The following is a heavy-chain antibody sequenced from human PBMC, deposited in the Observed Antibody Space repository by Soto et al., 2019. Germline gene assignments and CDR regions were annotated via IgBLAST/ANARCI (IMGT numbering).Heavy chain of an antibody. D-gene: IGHD4-4*01. Sequence: SVKVSFKASGGTFSSYAISWLRQAPGQGLEWMGGIIPIFGTANYAQKFQGRVTITADESTSTAYMELSSLRSEDTAVYYCARLLTRPSNRYYYYYGMDVWGQGTTVTVSS. V-gene: IGHV1-69*13. J-gene: IGHJ6*02. CDR1: GGTFSSYA. CDR3: ARLLTRPSNRYYYYYGMDV. CDR2: IIPIFGTA.